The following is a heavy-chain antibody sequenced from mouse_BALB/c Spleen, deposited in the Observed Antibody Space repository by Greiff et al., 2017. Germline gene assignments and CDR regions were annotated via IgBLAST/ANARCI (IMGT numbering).Heavy chain of an antibody. CDR3: TRGYLYYAMDY. V-gene: IGHV1-69*02. Sequence: QVQLQQPGAELVRPGASVKLSCKASGFTFTSYWINWVKQRPEQGLEWIGNIYPSDSYTNYNQKFKDKATLTVDKSSSTAYMQLSSPTSEDSAVSYCTRGYLYYAMDYWGQGTSVTVSS. D-gene: IGHD5-1*01. CDR2: IYPSDSYT. CDR1: GFTFTSYW. J-gene: IGHJ4*01.